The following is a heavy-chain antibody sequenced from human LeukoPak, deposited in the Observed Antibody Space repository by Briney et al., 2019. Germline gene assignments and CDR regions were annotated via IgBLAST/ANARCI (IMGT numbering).Heavy chain of an antibody. J-gene: IGHJ4*02. V-gene: IGHV3-21*01. D-gene: IGHD3-10*01. CDR1: GFTFSSYS. Sequence: PGGSLRLSCAASGFTFSSYSMNWVRQAPGKGLEWVSSISSSSSYIYYADSVKGRFTISRDNAKNSLYLQMNSLRDEDTAVYYCARGVRGSGSRYFDYWGQGTLVTVSS. CDR2: ISSSSSYI. CDR3: ARGVRGSGSRYFDY.